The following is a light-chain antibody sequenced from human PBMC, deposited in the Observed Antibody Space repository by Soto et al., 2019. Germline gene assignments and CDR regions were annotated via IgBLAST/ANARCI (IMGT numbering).Light chain of an antibody. CDR2: DAS. V-gene: IGKV1-8*01. CDR1: QDIGTY. Sequence: AIRITQSPSSVSASTGDRVSITCRATQDIGTYLAWYQQIPGKAPKLLIYDASTLQTGVPSRFSGSGSGTDFTLTISYLQSEDFGTYYCQQFYNYPRTFGQGTKVDIK. CDR3: QQFYNYPRT. J-gene: IGKJ1*01.